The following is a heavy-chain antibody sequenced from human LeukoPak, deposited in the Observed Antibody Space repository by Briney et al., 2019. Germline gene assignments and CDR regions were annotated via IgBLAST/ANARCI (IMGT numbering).Heavy chain of an antibody. V-gene: IGHV3-NL1*01. CDR2: IDYDGGSG. D-gene: IGHD6-13*01. CDR3: ARDSSSRIAAAAPSDY. CDR1: GFTLSSYE. J-gene: IGHJ4*02. Sequence: GGSLRLSCTVSGFTLSSYEMSWIRQAPGKGLEWVSSIDYDGGSGHYADSVKGRFTISRDNSKNTLYLQMNSLRAEDTAVYYCARDSSSRIAAAAPSDYWGQGTLVTVSS.